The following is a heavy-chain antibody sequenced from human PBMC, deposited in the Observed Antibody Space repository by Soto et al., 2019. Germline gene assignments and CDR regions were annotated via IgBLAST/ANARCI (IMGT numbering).Heavy chain of an antibody. CDR2: ISSSSNYT. Sequence: GGSLRLSCAASGFTFSDYYMSWIRQAPGKGLEWVSYISSSSNYTNYADSVKGRFTISRDNAKNSLYLQMNSLRAEDTAVYYCARVRGGGSWYGEDYFYYGMDVW. D-gene: IGHD6-13*01. J-gene: IGHJ6*01. V-gene: IGHV3-11*05. CDR1: GFTFSDYY. CDR3: ARVRGGGSWYGEDYFYYGMDV.